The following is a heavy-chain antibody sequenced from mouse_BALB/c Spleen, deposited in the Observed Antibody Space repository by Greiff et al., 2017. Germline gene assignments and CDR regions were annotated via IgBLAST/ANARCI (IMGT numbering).Heavy chain of an antibody. D-gene: IGHD2-1*01. CDR3: ANGNYGNRWFAY. CDR2: ISYSGST. Sequence: EVQLQQSGPGLVKPSQSLSLTCTVTGYSITSDYAWNWIRQFPGNKLEWMGYISYSGSTSYNPSLKSRISITRDTSKNQFFLQLNSVTTEDTATYYCANGNYGNRWFAYWGQGTLVTVSA. J-gene: IGHJ3*01. V-gene: IGHV3-2*02. CDR1: GYSITSDYA.